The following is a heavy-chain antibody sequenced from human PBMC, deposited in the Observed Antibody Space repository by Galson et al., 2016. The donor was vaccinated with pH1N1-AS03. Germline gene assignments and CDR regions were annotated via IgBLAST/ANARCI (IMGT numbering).Heavy chain of an antibody. CDR2: INPNTGGA. J-gene: IGHJ6*02. Sequence: SVKVSCKASGYTFTDYYIHWVRQAPGQGLEWMGWINPNTGGAKYARKFQGRVIMSRDASITTAYLELTSLTSDDTAVFYCARDGGFHYFGLDVWGQGTAVTVS. CDR1: GYTFTDYY. V-gene: IGHV1-2*02. D-gene: IGHD2-15*01. CDR3: ARDGGFHYFGLDV.